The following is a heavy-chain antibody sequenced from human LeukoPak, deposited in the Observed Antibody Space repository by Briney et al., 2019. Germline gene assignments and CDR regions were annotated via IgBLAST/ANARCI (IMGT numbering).Heavy chain of an antibody. CDR2: IYYSGST. J-gene: IGHJ6*02. CDR3: ARTNWNYFNGVDV. D-gene: IGHD1-1*01. CDR1: GGSISSYY. Sequence: PSETLSLTCTVSGGSISSYYWSWIRQPPGKGLEWIGYIYYSGSTNYNPSLKSRVTISVDTSKNQFSLKLSSVTAADTAVYYCARTNWNYFNGVDVWGQGTTVTVSS. V-gene: IGHV4-59*01.